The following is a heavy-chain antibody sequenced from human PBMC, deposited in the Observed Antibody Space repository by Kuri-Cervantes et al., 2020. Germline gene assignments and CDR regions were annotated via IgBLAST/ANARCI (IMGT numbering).Heavy chain of an antibody. D-gene: IGHD3-10*01. CDR3: ASRVQGVRKNEGGFDY. V-gene: IGHV6-1*01. CDR1: GDSVSSNSAA. CDR2: TYYRSKWYN. J-gene: IGHJ4*02. Sequence: SQTLALTCAISGDSVSSNSAAWNWIRQSPSRGLEWLGRTYYRSKWYNDYAVSVKSRITINPDTSKNQFSLKLSSVTAADTAVYYCASRVQGVRKNEGGFDYWGQGTMVTVSS.